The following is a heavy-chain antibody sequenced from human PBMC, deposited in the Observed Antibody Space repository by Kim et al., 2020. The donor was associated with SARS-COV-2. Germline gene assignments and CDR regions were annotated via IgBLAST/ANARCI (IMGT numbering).Heavy chain of an antibody. V-gene: IGHV3-74*01. CDR3: ARVRICYDTYYFDY. CDR2: INSDGSST. CDR1: GFTFSSYW. Sequence: GGSLRLSCAASGFTFSSYWMHWVRQAPGKGLVWVSRINSDGSSTSYADSVKGRFTISRDNAKNTLYLQMNSLRAEDTAVYYCARVRICYDTYYFDYWGQGTLVTVSS. J-gene: IGHJ4*02. D-gene: IGHD5-12*01.